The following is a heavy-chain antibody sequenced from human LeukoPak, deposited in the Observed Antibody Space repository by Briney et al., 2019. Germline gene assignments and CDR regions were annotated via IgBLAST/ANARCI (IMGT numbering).Heavy chain of an antibody. Sequence: GESLKISCKGSGYTFTTHWIGWMRQMPGKGLEWMGIIYPGDSDTKYSPSFQGQVTISADKSISTAYLQWSSLKASDTAMYYCARRSYSSGSTEFDYWGQGTLVTVSS. D-gene: IGHD6-19*01. CDR3: ARRSYSSGSTEFDY. CDR1: GYTFTTHW. J-gene: IGHJ4*02. CDR2: IYPGDSDT. V-gene: IGHV5-51*01.